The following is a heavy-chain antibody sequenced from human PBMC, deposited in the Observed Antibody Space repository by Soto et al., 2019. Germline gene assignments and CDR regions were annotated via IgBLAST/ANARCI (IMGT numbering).Heavy chain of an antibody. D-gene: IGHD3-3*01. CDR2: ISAFNGNT. V-gene: IGHV1-18*01. J-gene: IGHJ5*02. Sequence: ASVKVSCKASGYTFTSYGISWVRQAPGQGHEWMGWISAFNGNTNYAQKLQGRVTMTTDTSTSTAYMELMSLRSDDTAVYYCVRPAEDFWGGFGFDDWGEGTVVT. CDR1: GYTFTSYG. CDR3: VRPAEDFWGGFGFDD.